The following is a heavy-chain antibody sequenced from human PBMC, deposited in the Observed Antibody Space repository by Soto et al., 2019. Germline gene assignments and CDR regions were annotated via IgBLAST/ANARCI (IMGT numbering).Heavy chain of an antibody. CDR2: ISYDGSNK. CDR3: ARDRDYGDYIFDY. J-gene: IGHJ4*02. D-gene: IGHD4-17*01. V-gene: IGHV3-30-3*01. Sequence: QVQLVESGGGVVQPGRSLRLSCAASGFTFSSYAMHWVRQAPGKGLEWVAVISYDGSNKYYADSVKGRFTISRDNSKNPLYLQMNSLRAEDTAVYYCARDRDYGDYIFDYWGQGTLVTVSS. CDR1: GFTFSSYA.